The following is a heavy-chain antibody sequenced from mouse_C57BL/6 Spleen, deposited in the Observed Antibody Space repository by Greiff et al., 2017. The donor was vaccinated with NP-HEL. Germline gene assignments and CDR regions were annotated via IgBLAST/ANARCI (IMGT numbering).Heavy chain of an antibody. CDR1: GYTFTEYT. CDR3: ARHEGAGLLRSYYFDY. Sequence: QVHVKQSGAELVKPGASVKLSCKASGYTFTEYTIHWVKQRSGQGLEWIGWFYPGSGSIKYNEKFKDKATLTADKSSSTVYMELSRLTSEDSAVYFCARHEGAGLLRSYYFDYWGQGTTLTVSS. J-gene: IGHJ2*01. V-gene: IGHV1-62-2*01. CDR2: FYPGSGSI. D-gene: IGHD1-1*01.